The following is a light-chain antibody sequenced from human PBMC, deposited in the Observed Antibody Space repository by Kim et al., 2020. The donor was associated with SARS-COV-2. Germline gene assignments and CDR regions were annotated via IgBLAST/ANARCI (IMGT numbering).Light chain of an antibody. Sequence: DVVMTQSPLSLHVTLGQPASISCRSSQSLVYSDGNTYLNWFQQRPGQSPRRLIYMVSNRDSGVPDRFSGSGSGSNFTLTISSLQSEDSAVYYCQHYNNWPRTFGPGTKVDIK. J-gene: IGKJ1*01. CDR2: MVS. CDR3: QHYNNWPRT. CDR1: QSLVYSDGNTY. V-gene: IGKV2-30*01.